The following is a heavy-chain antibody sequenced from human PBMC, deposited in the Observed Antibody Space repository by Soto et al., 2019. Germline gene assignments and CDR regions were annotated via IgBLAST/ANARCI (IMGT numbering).Heavy chain of an antibody. CDR1: GGTFSSYA. J-gene: IGHJ6*02. D-gene: IGHD2-2*01. Sequence: QVQLVQSGAEVKKPGSSVKVSCKASGGTFSSYAISWVRQAPGQGLEWMGGIIPISGTANNAQKFQGRDTTTADESTSTAYMELSRPRSEDTAVYYCARSQGSSTSLEIYYYYYYGMDVWGQGTTVTVSS. CDR3: ARSQGSSTSLEIYYYYYYGMDV. V-gene: IGHV1-69*01. CDR2: IIPISGTA.